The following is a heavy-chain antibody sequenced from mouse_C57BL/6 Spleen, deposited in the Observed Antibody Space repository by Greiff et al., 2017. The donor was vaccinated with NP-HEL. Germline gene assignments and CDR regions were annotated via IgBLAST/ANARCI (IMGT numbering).Heavy chain of an antibody. V-gene: IGHV1-42*01. CDR2: INPSTGGT. CDR3: ATIYPFGY. J-gene: IGHJ2*01. Sequence: VQLKQSGPELVKPGASVKISCKASGYSFTGYYMNWVKQSPEKSLEWIGEINPSTGGTTYNQKFKAKATLTVDKSSSTAYMQLKSLTSEDSAVYYCATIYPFGYWGQGTTLTVAS. D-gene: IGHD2-1*01. CDR1: GYSFTGYY.